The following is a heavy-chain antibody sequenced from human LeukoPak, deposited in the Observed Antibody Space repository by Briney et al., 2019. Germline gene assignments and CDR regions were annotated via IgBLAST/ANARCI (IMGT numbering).Heavy chain of an antibody. J-gene: IGHJ4*02. CDR2: ISDTGATT. Sequence: PGGSLRLSCAASGFSFSTYSMSWVRQAPGKGLEWVSVISDTGATTFYADSVKGRFTISRDNAKNTLYLQMNSLRAEDTAVYYCARAYSYGAPYFDYWGQGILVTVSS. V-gene: IGHV3-23*01. CDR1: GFSFSTYS. D-gene: IGHD5-18*01. CDR3: ARAYSYGAPYFDY.